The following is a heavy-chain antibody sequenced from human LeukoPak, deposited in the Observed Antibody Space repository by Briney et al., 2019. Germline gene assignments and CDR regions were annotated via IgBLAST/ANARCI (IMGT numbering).Heavy chain of an antibody. CDR3: VRGDYGLYFFDS. V-gene: IGHV4-31*03. D-gene: IGHD4-17*01. CDR1: GGSISRGGYY. J-gene: IGHJ4*02. Sequence: PSQTLSLTCTFSGGSISRGGYYGNWFGRHPREGLEGIGYFYYSRTTSYNPSLKSRATISVDTSNNQFSLKLSSVTAADTAVYYCVRGDYGLYFFDSWGRGTLVTVSS. CDR2: FYYSRTT.